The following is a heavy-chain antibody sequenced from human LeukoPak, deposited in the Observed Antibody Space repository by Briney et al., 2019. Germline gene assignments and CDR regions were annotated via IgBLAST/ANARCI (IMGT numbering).Heavy chain of an antibody. CDR3: VRDLGISPRCDY. CDR2: ITSTSKYI. D-gene: IGHD3-16*01. V-gene: IGHV3-21*06. Sequence: PGGSLRLSCEASGFTFSSYSLNWVRQAPGKGLEWVSSITSTSKYIDYADSLKGRFTISRDNSKNSLYLQMNSLRVEDTAVYFCVRDLGISPRCDYWGQGTLVTVSS. CDR1: GFTFSSYS. J-gene: IGHJ4*02.